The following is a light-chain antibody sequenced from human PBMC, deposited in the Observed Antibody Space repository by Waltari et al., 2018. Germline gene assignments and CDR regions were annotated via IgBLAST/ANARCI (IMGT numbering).Light chain of an antibody. CDR1: SSNIGKNY. Sequence: QSVLTQPPSVSAAPGQRVTIPCSGGSSNIGKNYVSWYRQFPGSAPKLLIYEDTERPAGVPCRCSGSKSGTSATLDSTGLQPGDEAEYYCGTWDSSLSGAVFGGGTLLTVL. CDR2: EDT. J-gene: IGLJ7*01. CDR3: GTWDSSLSGAV. V-gene: IGLV1-51*02.